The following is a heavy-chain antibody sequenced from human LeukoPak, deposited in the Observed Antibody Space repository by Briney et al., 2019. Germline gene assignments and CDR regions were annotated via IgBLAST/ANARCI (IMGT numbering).Heavy chain of an antibody. J-gene: IGHJ6*03. V-gene: IGHV1-69*13. CDR1: GGTFSSYA. CDR2: IIPIFGTA. CDR3: ARNYDILTGYRGSYYMDV. Sequence: ASVKVSCKASGGTFSSYAISWVRQAPGQGLEWMGGIIPIFGTANYAQKFQGRVTITADESTSTAYMELSSLRSEDTAVYYCARNYDILTGYRGSYYMDVWGKGTTVTVSS. D-gene: IGHD3-9*01.